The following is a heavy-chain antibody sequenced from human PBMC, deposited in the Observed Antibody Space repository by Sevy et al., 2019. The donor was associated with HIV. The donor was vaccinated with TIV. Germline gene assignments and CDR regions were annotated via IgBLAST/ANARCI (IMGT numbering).Heavy chain of an antibody. V-gene: IGHV1-2*02. Sequence: ASVKVSCKASGYMFTDYYIHWVRQAPGQGLEWMAWINPDSGVTNYAQRFQGEVTVTRDTSISTAYMELIRLRSNDTAIYYCARLTTKPTSDLYGMDVWGQGTTVTVSS. D-gene: IGHD4-17*01. CDR2: INPDSGVT. J-gene: IGHJ6*02. CDR1: GYMFTDYY. CDR3: ARLTTKPTSDLYGMDV.